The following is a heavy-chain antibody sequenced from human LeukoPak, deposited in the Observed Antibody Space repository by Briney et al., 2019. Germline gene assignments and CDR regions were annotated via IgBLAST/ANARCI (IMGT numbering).Heavy chain of an antibody. CDR3: ARAKGPAFQLWLVY. J-gene: IGHJ4*02. CDR1: GYIFTDYY. V-gene: IGHV7-4-1*02. Sequence: ASVKVSCKASGYIFTDYYLHWVRQAPGQGLEWMGWINTNTGNPTYAQGFTGRFVFSLDTSVSTAYLQISSLKAEDTAVYYCARAKGPAFQLWLVYWGQGTLVTVSS. CDR2: INTNTGNP. D-gene: IGHD5-18*01.